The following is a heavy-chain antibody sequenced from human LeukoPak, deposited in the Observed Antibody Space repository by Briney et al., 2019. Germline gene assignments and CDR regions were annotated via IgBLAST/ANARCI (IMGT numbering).Heavy chain of an antibody. CDR1: GGSISSYY. D-gene: IGHD3-22*01. CDR3: ARGRYYYDSSGYYYDNWFDP. Sequence: SETLSLTCTVSGGSISSYYWSWMRQPAGKGLEWIGRIYTSGSTNYNPSLKSRVTMSVDTSKNQFPLKLSSVTAADTDVYYCARGRYYYDSSGYYYDNWFDPWGQGTLVTVSS. CDR2: IYTSGST. V-gene: IGHV4-4*07. J-gene: IGHJ5*02.